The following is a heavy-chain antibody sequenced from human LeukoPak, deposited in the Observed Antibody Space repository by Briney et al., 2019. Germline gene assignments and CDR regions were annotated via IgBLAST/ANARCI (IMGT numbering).Heavy chain of an antibody. D-gene: IGHD4-17*01. V-gene: IGHV4-59*08. J-gene: IGHJ5*02. Sequence: PSETLSLTCTVSGGSISSYYWSWIRQPPGKGLEWIGYIYYSGGTNYNPSLKSRVTISVDTSKNQFSLKLSSVTAADTAVYYCARMTYGDDAGWFDPWGQGTLVTVSS. CDR1: GGSISSYY. CDR3: ARMTYGDDAGWFDP. CDR2: IYYSGGT.